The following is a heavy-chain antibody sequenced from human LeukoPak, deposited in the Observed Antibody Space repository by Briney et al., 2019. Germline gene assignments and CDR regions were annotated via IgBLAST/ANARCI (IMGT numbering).Heavy chain of an antibody. J-gene: IGHJ3*02. V-gene: IGHV4-4*07. CDR2: IYTSGST. CDR1: GGSISSYY. CDR3: ARDPNYDILTGYYGAFDI. Sequence: SETLSLTCTVSGGSISSYYWSWIRQPAGKGLEWIGRIYTSGSTNYNPSLKSRVTMSVDTSKNQFSLKLSSVTAADTAVHYCARDPNYDILTGYYGAFDIWGQGTMVTVSS. D-gene: IGHD3-9*01.